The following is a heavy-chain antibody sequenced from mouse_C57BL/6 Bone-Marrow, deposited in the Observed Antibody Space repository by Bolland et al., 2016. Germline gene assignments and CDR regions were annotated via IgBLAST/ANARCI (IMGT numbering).Heavy chain of an antibody. Sequence: IYYSGTITYNPSLTSRTTITRDTPKNQFFLEMNSLTAEDTATYYCARDGYYVLDYWGQGTLV. CDR3: ARDGYYVLDY. D-gene: IGHD2-3*01. J-gene: IGHJ3*01. V-gene: IGHV3-5*01. CDR2: IYYSGTI.